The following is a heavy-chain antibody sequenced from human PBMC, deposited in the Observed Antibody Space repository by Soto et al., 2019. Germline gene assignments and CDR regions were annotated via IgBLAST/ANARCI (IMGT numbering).Heavy chain of an antibody. J-gene: IGHJ4*02. V-gene: IGHV3-21*01. Sequence: LRLSCAASGFAFSSYSMNWVRQAPGKGLEWVSSISSSSSYIYYADSVKGRFTISRDNAKNSLYLQMNSLRAEDTAVYYCARGIAAAGTMFYWGQGTLVTVSS. D-gene: IGHD6-13*01. CDR3: ARGIAAAGTMFY. CDR2: ISSSSSYI. CDR1: GFAFSSYS.